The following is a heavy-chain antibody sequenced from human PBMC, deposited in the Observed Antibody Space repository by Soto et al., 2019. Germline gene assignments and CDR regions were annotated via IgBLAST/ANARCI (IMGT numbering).Heavy chain of an antibody. CDR1: GDSVSSNSAA. D-gene: IGHD6-6*01. CDR3: ARIHSSSSSDMDV. CDR2: TYYRSKWYY. V-gene: IGHV6-1*01. J-gene: IGHJ6*02. Sequence: SQTLTLSCAISGDSVSSNSAAWNWIRQSPSRGLEWLGRTYYRSKWYYGYAVSVKSRITIKPDTSKNQFSLQLNSVTPEDTAVYYCARIHSSSSSDMDVWGQGTTVTVSS.